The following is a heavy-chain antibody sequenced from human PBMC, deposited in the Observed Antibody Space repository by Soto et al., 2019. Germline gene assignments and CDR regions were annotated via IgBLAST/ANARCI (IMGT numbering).Heavy chain of an antibody. V-gene: IGHV1-24*01. Sequence: ASVKVSCKVSGSTLTELSMHWVRQAPGIGLEWMGGFDPEDGETIYAQKFQGRVTLTEDTSTETADMELSSLRSEDTAVYYCATDISCSGGSCYSGDGFDYWGQGTRVTVSS. J-gene: IGHJ4*02. CDR2: FDPEDGET. CDR1: GSTLTELS. CDR3: ATDISCSGGSCYSGDGFDY. D-gene: IGHD2-15*01.